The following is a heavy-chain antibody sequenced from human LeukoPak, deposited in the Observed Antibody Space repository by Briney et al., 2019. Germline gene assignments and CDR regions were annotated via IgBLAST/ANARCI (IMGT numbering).Heavy chain of an antibody. Sequence: SETLSLTCAVYGGSFSGYYWSWIRQPPGKGLEWIGEINHSGSTNYNPSLKSRVTISVDTSKNQFSLKLSSVIAADTAVYYCARLRPRYFDPTDYWGQGTLVTVSS. CDR3: ARLRPRYFDPTDY. CDR1: GGSFSGYY. J-gene: IGHJ4*02. D-gene: IGHD3-9*01. V-gene: IGHV4-34*01. CDR2: INHSGST.